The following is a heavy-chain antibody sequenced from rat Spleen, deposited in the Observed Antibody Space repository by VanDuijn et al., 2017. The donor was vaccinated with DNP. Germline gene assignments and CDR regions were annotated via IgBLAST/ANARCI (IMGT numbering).Heavy chain of an antibody. CDR1: GFIFSDYN. CDR2: ISYDGSSP. Sequence: EVQLVGSGGGLVQPGRSLKLSCAGSGFIFSDYNMAWVRQAPKKGLEWVATISYDGSSPNYRDSVKGRFTVSRDNAKSTLYLQMESLRSEDTATYYCAKGLFPFAYWGQGTLVTVSS. V-gene: IGHV5-7*01. J-gene: IGHJ3*01. CDR3: AKGLFPFAY.